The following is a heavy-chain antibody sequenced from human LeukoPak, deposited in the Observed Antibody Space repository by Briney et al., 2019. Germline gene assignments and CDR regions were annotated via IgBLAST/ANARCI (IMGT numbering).Heavy chain of an antibody. CDR1: GFTFTKYW. Sequence: PGGSLRLSCAASGFTFTKYWMTWVRQAPGKGLEWAANIKQDGSEKFYVDSVKGRFTISRDNAKNSLDLQINSLGAEDTAVYYCARGLDCRSTSCYLDNWGQGTLVTVSS. CDR2: IKQDGSEK. CDR3: ARGLDCRSTSCYLDN. V-gene: IGHV3-7*01. J-gene: IGHJ4*02. D-gene: IGHD2-2*01.